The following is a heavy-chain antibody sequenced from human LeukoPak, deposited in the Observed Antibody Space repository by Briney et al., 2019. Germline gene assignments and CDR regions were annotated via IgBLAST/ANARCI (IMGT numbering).Heavy chain of an antibody. CDR1: GDSISSSSYY. J-gene: IGHJ6*02. CDR3: ARDSYDYVWGTHIPGEGCGMDV. D-gene: IGHD3-16*01. Sequence: SETLSLTCIVSGDSISSSSYYWGWVRQPPGKGMEWLGYIYYGVTTYYSPSLRSRVTISVDTSKKQFSLKRTSVNDAEQAGYYCARDSYDYVWGTHIPGEGCGMDVWGQGTTVTVSS. V-gene: IGHV4-39*02. CDR2: IYYGVTT.